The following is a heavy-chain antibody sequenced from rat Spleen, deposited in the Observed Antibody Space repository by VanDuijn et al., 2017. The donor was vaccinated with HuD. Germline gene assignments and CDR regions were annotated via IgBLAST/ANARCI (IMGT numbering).Heavy chain of an antibody. Sequence: QVQLMESGPGLVQPSETLSLTCTVSGFSLINYSVHWVRQPPGKGLEWMGRIQSAGGTDYNSALKSRLSISRDTSKSQVFLKMNSLRSEDTATYYCTRENWVLDYWGQGVMVTVSS. V-gene: IGHV2-19*01. CDR3: TRENWVLDY. D-gene: IGHD5-1*01. J-gene: IGHJ2*01. CDR2: IQSAGGT. CDR1: GFSLINYS.